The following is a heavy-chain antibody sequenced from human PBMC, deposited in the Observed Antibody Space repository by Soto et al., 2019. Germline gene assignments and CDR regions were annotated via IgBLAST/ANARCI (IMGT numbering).Heavy chain of an antibody. J-gene: IGHJ5*02. V-gene: IGHV4-39*02. Sequence: PSETLSLTCTVSGDSISSGTYYWAWVRQPPGKGLEWIGSMHYSGYTFYSPSLRSRVALSVDTSKNQFSLNVASVSAADTAVYYCTGEQYASSWTWGQGTPVTVSS. CDR1: GDSISSGTYY. CDR3: TGEQYASSWT. CDR2: MHYSGYT. D-gene: IGHD6-13*01.